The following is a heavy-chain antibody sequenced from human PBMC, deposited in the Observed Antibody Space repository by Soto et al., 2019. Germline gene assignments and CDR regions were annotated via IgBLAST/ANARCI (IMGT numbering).Heavy chain of an antibody. CDR3: AKGPPEGAQHAGFDY. J-gene: IGHJ4*02. Sequence: QVQLVESGGGVVQPGRSLRLSCAASGFTFSSYGMHWVRQAPGKGLEWVAVISYDGSNKYYADSVKGRFTISRDNSKNTLYLQMNSLRVEDTAVYYCAKGPPEGAQHAGFDYWGQGTLVTVSS. CDR1: GFTFSSYG. V-gene: IGHV3-30*18. D-gene: IGHD1-26*01. CDR2: ISYDGSNK.